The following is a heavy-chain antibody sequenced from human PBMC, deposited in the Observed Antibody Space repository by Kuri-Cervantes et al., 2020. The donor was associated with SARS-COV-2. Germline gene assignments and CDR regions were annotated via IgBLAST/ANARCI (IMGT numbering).Heavy chain of an antibody. V-gene: IGHV1-46*01. CDR1: GYTFTSYY. CDR3: ARAQEHNAQQLAGVDY. J-gene: IGHJ4*02. Sequence: ASVKVSCKASGYTFTSYYMHWVRQAPGQGLEWMGIINPSGGSTSYAQKFQGRATMTRDTSTSTVYMELSSPRSEDTAVYYCARAQEHNAQQLAGVDYWGQGTLVTVSS. D-gene: IGHD6-13*01. CDR2: INPSGGST.